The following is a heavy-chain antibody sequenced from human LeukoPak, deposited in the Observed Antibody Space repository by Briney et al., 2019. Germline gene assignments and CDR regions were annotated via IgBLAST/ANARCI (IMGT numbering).Heavy chain of an antibody. V-gene: IGHV1-2*02. Sequence: ASVTVSCKASGYTFTGYYMHWVRQAPGKGLEWMGWINPNSGGTNYAQKFQGRVTMTRDTSISTAYMELSRLRSDDTAVYYCAHVIAVAGTTTDAFDLWGQGTMVTVSS. CDR3: AHVIAVAGTTTDAFDL. CDR1: GYTFTGYY. D-gene: IGHD6-19*01. J-gene: IGHJ3*01. CDR2: INPNSGGT.